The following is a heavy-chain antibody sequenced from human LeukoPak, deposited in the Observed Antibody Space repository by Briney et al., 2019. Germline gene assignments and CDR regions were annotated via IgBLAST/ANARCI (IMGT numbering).Heavy chain of an antibody. V-gene: IGHV1-2*02. CDR2: INPNSGGT. D-gene: IGHD3-10*01. J-gene: IGHJ5*02. CDR3: AREGDLVRGTNNWFDP. Sequence: ASVKVSCKASGYSFTGYYMHWVRQAPGQGLEWMGWINPNSGGTSSAQKFQGRVTMTRDTSISTACMELSRLRSDDTAVYYCAREGDLVRGTNNWFDPWGQGTLVTVSS. CDR1: GYSFTGYY.